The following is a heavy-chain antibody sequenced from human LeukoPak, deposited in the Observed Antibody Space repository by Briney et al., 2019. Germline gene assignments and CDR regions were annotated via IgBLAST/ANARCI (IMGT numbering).Heavy chain of an antibody. CDR3: ARTKTTVTTSLYYYYYYMDV. D-gene: IGHD4-11*01. CDR2: FHTAGDT. Sequence: GGSLRLSCAASGFIFSNYDMHWVRQGTGNGLEWVSAFHTAGDTHYAGSVKGRFTISRDNAKNSLYLQMNSLRAEDTAVYYCARTKTTVTTSLYYYYYYMDVWGKGTTVTVSS. CDR1: GFIFSNYD. J-gene: IGHJ6*03. V-gene: IGHV3-13*01.